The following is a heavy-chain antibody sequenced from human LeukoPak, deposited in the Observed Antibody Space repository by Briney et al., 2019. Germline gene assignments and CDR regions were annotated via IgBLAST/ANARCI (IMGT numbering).Heavy chain of an antibody. D-gene: IGHD3-9*01. J-gene: IGHJ6*03. Sequence: SGGSLTLSCAVSVFTLTNYAVRWVREAPGKGLECLAVMSNDGKYKPVGDSVKGRFSVSRDVSSDTLYLQMDSLRAEDTAVYFCAREGYSDRLTGYSPVEYYYYYMGGWGKGTTVTAAS. CDR3: AREGYSDRLTGYSPVEYYYYYMGG. CDR1: VFTLTNYA. CDR2: MSNDGKYK. V-gene: IGHV3-30*04.